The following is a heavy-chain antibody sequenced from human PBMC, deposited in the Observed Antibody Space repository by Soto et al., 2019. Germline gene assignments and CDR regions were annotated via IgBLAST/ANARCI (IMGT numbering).Heavy chain of an antibody. D-gene: IGHD3-10*02. Sequence: QPGGSLRLSCSASGFTFSSYAMHWVRQAPGKGLEYVAAISSNGDSTDYADSVKGRFTISRDNSKNTLYLQMSSLRVEDTAVYYCVKDISSGVRGVMHYWGQGTPVTVSS. CDR1: GFTFSSYA. J-gene: IGHJ4*02. CDR2: ISSNGDST. V-gene: IGHV3-64D*06. CDR3: VKDISSGVRGVMHY.